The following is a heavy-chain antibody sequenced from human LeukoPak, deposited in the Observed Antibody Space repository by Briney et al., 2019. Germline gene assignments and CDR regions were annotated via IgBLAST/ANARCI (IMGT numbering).Heavy chain of an antibody. CDR3: AGRGRRYFRD. CDR1: GASISSDY. Sequence: SETLSLTCTVSGASISSDYWSWIRQSPGKGLEWIGYIHDSGNTDYNPSLKSRVSISMNTSKNQFSLNLSSVTDADTAVYYCAGRGRRYFRDWGQGTLVTVSS. J-gene: IGHJ1*01. V-gene: IGHV4-59*08. CDR2: IHDSGNT.